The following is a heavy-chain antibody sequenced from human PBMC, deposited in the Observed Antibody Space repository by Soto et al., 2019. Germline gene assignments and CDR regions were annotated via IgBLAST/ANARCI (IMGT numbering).Heavy chain of an antibody. Sequence: ASVKVSCKASGCTFTSYYMHWVRQAPGQGIEGMGIISPSGGSTSYAQKFQGRVTMTRDTSTSTVYMELSGLRSEDTAVYSFARAARSRSYSPAYWAQGPL. D-gene: IGHD3-10*01. V-gene: IGHV1-46*03. CDR2: ISPSGGST. CDR3: ARAARSRSYSPAY. J-gene: IGHJ4*02. CDR1: GCTFTSYY.